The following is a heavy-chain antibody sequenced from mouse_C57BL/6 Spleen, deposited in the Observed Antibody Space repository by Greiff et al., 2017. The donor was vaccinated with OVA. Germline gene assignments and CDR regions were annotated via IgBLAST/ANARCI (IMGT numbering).Heavy chain of an antibody. CDR1: GFSLTSYG. CDR2: IWSDGST. Sequence: VKVVESGPGLVAPSQSLSITCTVSGFSLTSYGVHWVRQPPGKGLEWLVVIWSDGSTTYNSALKSRLSISKDNSKSQVFLKMNSLQTDDTAMYYCARPDWDGYAMDYWGQGTSVTVSS. CDR3: ARPDWDGYAMDY. J-gene: IGHJ4*01. V-gene: IGHV2-6*03. D-gene: IGHD4-1*01.